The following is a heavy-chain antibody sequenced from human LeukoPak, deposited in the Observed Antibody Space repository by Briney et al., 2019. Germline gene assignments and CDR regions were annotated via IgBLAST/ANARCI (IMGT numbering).Heavy chain of an antibody. CDR2: IYYSGST. CDR3: ARSITTKYNWFDP. J-gene: IGHJ5*02. Sequence: PSETLSLTCTVSGDSISSYYWSWIRQPPGKGLGWIGYIYYSGSTNYNPSLKSRVTISVDTSKNQFSLKLSSVTAADTAVYYCARSITTKYNWFDPWGQGTLVTVSS. D-gene: IGHD3-3*02. CDR1: GDSISSYY. V-gene: IGHV4-59*01.